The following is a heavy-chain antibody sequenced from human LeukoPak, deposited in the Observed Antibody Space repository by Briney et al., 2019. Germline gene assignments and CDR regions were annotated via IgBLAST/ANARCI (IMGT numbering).Heavy chain of an antibody. D-gene: IGHD6-19*01. CDR2: NYSGGST. CDR1: GFTVSSNY. J-gene: IGHJ3*02. V-gene: IGHV3-53*01. Sequence: GGSLRLSCAASGFTVSSNYMSWVRQAPGKGLEWVSVNYSGGSTYYADSVKGRFTISRDNSKNTLYLQMNSLRAEDTAVYYCARDRTAVAGYDAFDIWGQGTMVTVSS. CDR3: ARDRTAVAGYDAFDI.